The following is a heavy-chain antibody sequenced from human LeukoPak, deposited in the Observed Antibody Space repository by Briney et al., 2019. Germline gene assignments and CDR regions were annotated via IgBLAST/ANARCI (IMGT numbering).Heavy chain of an antibody. CDR3: ARDGGFGELLVYFDY. D-gene: IGHD3-10*01. J-gene: IGHJ4*02. Sequence: GGSLRLSCAASGFTFSSYAMSWVRQAPGKGLEWVSAISGSGGSTYYADSVKGRFTISRDNAKNSLYLQMNSLRAEDTAVYYCARDGGFGELLVYFDYWGQGTLVTVSS. CDR2: ISGSGGST. V-gene: IGHV3-23*01. CDR1: GFTFSSYA.